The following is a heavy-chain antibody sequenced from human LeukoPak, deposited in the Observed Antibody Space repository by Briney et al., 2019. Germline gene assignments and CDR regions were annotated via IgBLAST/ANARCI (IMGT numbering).Heavy chain of an antibody. CDR1: GFTFSSYG. CDR2: IWYDGSNK. J-gene: IGHJ4*02. V-gene: IGHV3-33*01. D-gene: IGHD2/OR15-2a*01. CDR3: AREGPRGNSQFDY. Sequence: GGSLRLSCAASGFTFSSYGMHWVRQAPGKGLEWVALIWYDGSNKYYADSVKGRLTISRDNSKNTLYLQMNSLRAEDTAVYYCAREGPRGNSQFDYWGQGALVTVSS.